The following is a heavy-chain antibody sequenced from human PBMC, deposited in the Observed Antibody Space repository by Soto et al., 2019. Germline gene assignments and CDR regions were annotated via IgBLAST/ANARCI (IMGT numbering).Heavy chain of an antibody. CDR1: GDSVSSNTGA. J-gene: IGHJ5*02. V-gene: IGHV6-1*01. D-gene: IGHD5-12*01. Sequence: TLSLTCAISGDSVSSNTGAWNWIRQSPSRGLEWLGRTFFRSKWYDDYGVSVKGRITISPDTSKNQFSLQLNSVTPDDTGVYYCAKGDNLGPKTGYAFDPWGQGIMVTVSS. CDR2: TFFRSKWYD. CDR3: AKGDNLGPKTGYAFDP.